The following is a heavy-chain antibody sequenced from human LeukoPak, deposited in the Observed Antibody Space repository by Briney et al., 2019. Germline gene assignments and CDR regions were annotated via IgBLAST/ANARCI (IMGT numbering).Heavy chain of an antibody. CDR2: ISGSGGST. CDR3: AKNPFMGYGSDYFDD. CDR1: GFTFSSYA. J-gene: IGHJ4*02. V-gene: IGHV3-23*01. Sequence: GGSLRLSCAASGFTFSSYAMSWVRQAPGKGLEWVSAISGSGGSTYYADSVKGRFTISRGNSKNTLYLQMNSLRAEDTAVYCCAKNPFMGYGSDYFDDWGQGTLVTVSS. D-gene: IGHD3-10*01.